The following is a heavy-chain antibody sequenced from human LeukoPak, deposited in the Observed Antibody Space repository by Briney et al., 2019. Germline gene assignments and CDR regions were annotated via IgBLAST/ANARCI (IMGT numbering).Heavy chain of an antibody. CDR2: ISYDGSNK. CDR3: ARVRSGYYYPYYYYGMDV. V-gene: IGHV3-30-3*01. D-gene: IGHD3-22*01. Sequence: PGGSLRLSCAASGFTFSSYAMHWVRQAPGKGLEWVAVISYDGSNKYYADSVKGRFTISRDNSKNTLYLQMNSLRAEDTAVYYCARVRSGYYYPYYYYGMDVWGQGTTVTVSS. J-gene: IGHJ6*02. CDR1: GFTFSSYA.